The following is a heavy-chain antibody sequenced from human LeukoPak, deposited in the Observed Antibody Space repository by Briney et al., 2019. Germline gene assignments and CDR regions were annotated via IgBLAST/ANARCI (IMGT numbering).Heavy chain of an antibody. CDR3: ARVLAAAGNNWFDP. J-gene: IGHJ5*02. CDR1: GGSISSGGYS. CDR2: MYYTGNT. Sequence: SETLSLTCAVSGGSISSGGYSWSWIRQPPGKGLEWIAYMYYTGNTYYNPSLKSRVTISVDTSKNQFSLKLGSVTAADTAMYYCARVLAAAGNNWFDPWGQGTLVTVSS. D-gene: IGHD6-13*01. V-gene: IGHV4-30-4*07.